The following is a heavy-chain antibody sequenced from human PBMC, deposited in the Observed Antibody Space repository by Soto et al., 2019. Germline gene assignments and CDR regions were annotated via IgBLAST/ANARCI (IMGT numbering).Heavy chain of an antibody. V-gene: IGHV3-30-3*01. J-gene: IGHJ4*02. Sequence: QVQLVESGGGVVQPGRSLRLSCAASGFTFSSYAMHWVRQAPGKGLEWVAVISYDGSNKYYADSVKGRFTISRDNSKNTLYLQMNSLRAEDTAVYYCAREIGWSRDKRGGDYWGQGTLVTVSS. CDR1: GFTFSSYA. CDR3: AREIGWSRDKRGGDY. D-gene: IGHD2-15*01. CDR2: ISYDGSNK.